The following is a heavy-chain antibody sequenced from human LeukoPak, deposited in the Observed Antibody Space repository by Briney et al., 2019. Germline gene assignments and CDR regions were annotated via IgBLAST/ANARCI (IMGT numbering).Heavy chain of an antibody. Sequence: PGGSLRLSCAASGFTFSSYAMSWVRQAPGKGLEWVSAISGSGGSTYYAESVKGRFTISRDNSKNTLYLQMNSLRAEDTAVYYCATSFYDSSGYYQTFDYWGQGTLVTVSS. CDR1: GFTFSSYA. CDR2: ISGSGGST. CDR3: ATSFYDSSGYYQTFDY. J-gene: IGHJ4*02. V-gene: IGHV3-23*01. D-gene: IGHD3-22*01.